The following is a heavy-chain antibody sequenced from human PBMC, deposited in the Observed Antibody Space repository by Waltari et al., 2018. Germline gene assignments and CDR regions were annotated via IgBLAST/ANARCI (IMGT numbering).Heavy chain of an antibody. D-gene: IGHD5-12*01. CDR1: GGTFSSYA. CDR3: ARDRGYSGYDLGSY. CDR2: SIPILGIA. V-gene: IGHV1-69*10. Sequence: QVQLVQSGAEVKKPGSSVKVSCKASGGTFSSYAISWVRQAPGQGLEWMGGSIPILGIANYAQKFQGRVTITADKSTSTAYMELSSLRSEDTAVYYCARDRGYSGYDLGSYWGQGTLVTVSS. J-gene: IGHJ4*02.